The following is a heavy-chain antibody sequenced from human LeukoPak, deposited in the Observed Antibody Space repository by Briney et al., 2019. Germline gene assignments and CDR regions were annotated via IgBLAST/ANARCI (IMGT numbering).Heavy chain of an antibody. CDR1: GGSISSSSYY. Sequence: SETLSLTCTVSGGSISSSSYYWGWIRQPPGKGLEWIGSIYYSGSTYYNPSLKRRVTISVDTSKNQFSLKLSSVTAADTAVYYCAHATVSYGDPTDGAFDIWGQGTMVTVSS. D-gene: IGHD4-17*01. CDR2: IYYSGST. J-gene: IGHJ3*02. V-gene: IGHV4-39*01. CDR3: AHATVSYGDPTDGAFDI.